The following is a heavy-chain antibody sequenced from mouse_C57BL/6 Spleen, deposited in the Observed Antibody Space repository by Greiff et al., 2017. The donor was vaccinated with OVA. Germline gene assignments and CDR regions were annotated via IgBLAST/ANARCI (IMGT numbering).Heavy chain of an antibody. V-gene: IGHV2-2*01. Sequence: VQLQQSGPGLVQPSQSLSITCTVSGFSLTSYGVHWVRQSPGKGLEWLGVIWSGGSTDYNAAFISRLSISKDNSKSQVFFKMNSLQADDTAIYYCARSGQLRPAWFAYWGQGTLVTVSA. CDR2: IWSGGST. D-gene: IGHD3-2*02. CDR3: ARSGQLRPAWFAY. CDR1: GFSLTSYG. J-gene: IGHJ3*01.